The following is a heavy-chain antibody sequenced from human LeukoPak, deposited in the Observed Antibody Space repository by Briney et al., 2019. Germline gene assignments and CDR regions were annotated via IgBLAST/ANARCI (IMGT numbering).Heavy chain of an antibody. CDR3: ARHMLVGAPVHFQH. J-gene: IGHJ1*01. CDR2: IDPSDSYT. Sequence: GESLRISCKAPGYSFSSYWISWVRQMPGKGLEWMGRIDPSDSYTNYSPSFQGHVTISADKSISTAYLQWSSLKASDTAMYYCARHMLVGAPVHFQHWGQGSLVTVSS. V-gene: IGHV5-10-1*01. CDR1: GYSFSSYW. D-gene: IGHD1-26*01.